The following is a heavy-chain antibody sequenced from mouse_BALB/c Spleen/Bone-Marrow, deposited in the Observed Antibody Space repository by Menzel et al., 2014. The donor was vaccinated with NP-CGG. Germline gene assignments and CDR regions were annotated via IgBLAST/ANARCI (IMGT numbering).Heavy chain of an antibody. Sequence: EVKLMESGGGFVKPGGSLKLSCAASGFTFSNFAMSWVRQTPDKRLEWVASISSGGSAYYPDSVKGRLSISRDNASDILFLQMSSLRSEDTAMYYCARGYDYDFDYWGQGTTLTVSS. CDR3: ARGYDYDFDY. D-gene: IGHD2-4*01. J-gene: IGHJ2*01. CDR2: ISSGGSA. V-gene: IGHV5-6-5*01. CDR1: GFTFSNFA.